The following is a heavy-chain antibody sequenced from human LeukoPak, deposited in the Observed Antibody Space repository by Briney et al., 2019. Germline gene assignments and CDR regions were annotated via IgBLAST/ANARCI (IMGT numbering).Heavy chain of an antibody. D-gene: IGHD6-19*01. CDR3: ARLSPGYGIAVAGTIARNFDY. CDR2: IYTSGST. V-gene: IGHV4-61*02. J-gene: IGHJ4*02. CDR1: RGSISSGSYY. Sequence: SETLSLTCTVSRGSISSGSYYWSWIRQPAGKGLEWIGRIYTSGSTNYNPSLKSRVTISVDTSKNQFSLKLSSVPAADTAVYYCARLSPGYGIAVAGTIARNFDYWGQGTLVTVSS.